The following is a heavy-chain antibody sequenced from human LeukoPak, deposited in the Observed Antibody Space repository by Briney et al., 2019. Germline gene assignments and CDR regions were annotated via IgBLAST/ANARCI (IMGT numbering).Heavy chain of an antibody. J-gene: IGHJ3*02. CDR1: GGSFSGYY. D-gene: IGHD3-9*01. V-gene: IGHV4-34*01. Sequence: SETLSLTCAVYGGSFSGYYWSWIRQPPGKGLEWIGEINHSGSTNYNPSLKSRVTISVDTSKNQFSLKLSSVTAADTAVYYCARRVLRYFDWLGPPAPDAFDIWGQGTMVTVSS. CDR3: ARRVLRYFDWLGPPAPDAFDI. CDR2: INHSGST.